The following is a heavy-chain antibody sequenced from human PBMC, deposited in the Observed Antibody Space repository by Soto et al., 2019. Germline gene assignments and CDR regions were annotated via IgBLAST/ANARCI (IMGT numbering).Heavy chain of an antibody. V-gene: IGHV4-59*12. CDR2: IYYSGST. CDR1: GGSISSYY. CDR3: ARGMGIVGATTPNDFDY. Sequence: PSETLSLTCTVSGGSISSYYWSWIRQPPGKGLEWIGYIYYSGSTNYNPSLKSRVTISVDTSKNQFSLKLSSVTAADTAVYYCARGMGIVGATTPNDFDYWGQGTLVTVSS. J-gene: IGHJ4*02. D-gene: IGHD1-26*01.